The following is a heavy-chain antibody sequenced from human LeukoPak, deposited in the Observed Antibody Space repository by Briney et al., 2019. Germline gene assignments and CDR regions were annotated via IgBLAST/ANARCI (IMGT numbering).Heavy chain of an antibody. CDR2: IYTSGST. CDR1: GGSISSYY. V-gene: IGHV4-4*07. J-gene: IGHJ4*02. Sequence: PSETLSLTCTVSGGSISSYYWSWIRQPAGKGLEWIGRIYTSGSTNYNPSLKSRVTMSVDTSKSQCTLKLSSVTAADTAVYYCARGGGGYYDSSGYSLDFWGQGTLVTVSS. CDR3: ARGGGGYYDSSGYSLDF. D-gene: IGHD3-22*01.